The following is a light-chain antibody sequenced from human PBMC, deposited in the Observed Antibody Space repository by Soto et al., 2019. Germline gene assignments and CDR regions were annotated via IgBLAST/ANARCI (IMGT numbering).Light chain of an antibody. CDR1: QSVSSN. J-gene: IGKJ4*01. CDR2: GAS. CDR3: QQYFNWPLT. Sequence: EIVMTQSPATLSVSPGERATLSCRASQSVSSNLAWYQQKPGQAPRLLIYGASNRATGIPARFSGSASGSEFTLTISSLQSEDFAVYYCQQYFNWPLTFGGGTKVEIK. V-gene: IGKV3-15*01.